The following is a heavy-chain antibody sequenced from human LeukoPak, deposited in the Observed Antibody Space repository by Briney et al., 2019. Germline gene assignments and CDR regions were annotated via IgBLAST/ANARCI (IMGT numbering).Heavy chain of an antibody. CDR1: GGSISSSSYY. D-gene: IGHD6-13*01. J-gene: IGHJ4*02. V-gene: IGHV4-39*07. Sequence: SETLSLTCTVSGGSISSSSYYWGWIRQPPGKGLEWIGSIYYSGSAYYNPSLKSRVTISVDTSKNQFSLKLSSVTAADTAVYYRARLSSSWASGSDYWGQGTLVTVSS. CDR2: IYYSGSA. CDR3: ARLSSSWASGSDY.